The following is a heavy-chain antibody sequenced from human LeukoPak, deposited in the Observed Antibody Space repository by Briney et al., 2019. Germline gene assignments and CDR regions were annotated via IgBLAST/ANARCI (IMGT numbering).Heavy chain of an antibody. CDR2: IRYDGSNK. V-gene: IGHV3-30*02. CDR3: AKDPYPSDYGDYAIYDY. J-gene: IGHJ4*02. CDR1: GFTFSSYG. Sequence: PTGGSLRLSCAASGFTFSSYGMHWVRQAPGKGLEWVAFIRYDGSNKYYADSVKGRFTISRDNSKNTLYLQMNSLRAEDTAVYYCAKDPYPSDYGDYAIYDYWGQGTLVTVSS. D-gene: IGHD4-17*01.